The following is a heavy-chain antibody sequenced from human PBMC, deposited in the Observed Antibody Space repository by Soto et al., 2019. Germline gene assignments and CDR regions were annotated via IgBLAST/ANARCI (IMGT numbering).Heavy chain of an antibody. V-gene: IGHV5-10-1*01. CDR2: IDPSDSYT. Sequence: GESLKISCKGSGYSFTSYWIRCVLQMPGKGLEWMGRIDPSDSYTNYSPSFQCHVTISADKPIITSYLQLSSLKASDTAMYYCARPTRGGMDVWAKGTTVPVSS. CDR3: ARPTRGGMDV. J-gene: IGHJ6*04. CDR1: GYSFTSYW. D-gene: IGHD1-26*01.